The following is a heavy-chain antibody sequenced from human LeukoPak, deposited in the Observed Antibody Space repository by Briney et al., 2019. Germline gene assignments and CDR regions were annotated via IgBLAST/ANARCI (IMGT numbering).Heavy chain of an antibody. V-gene: IGHV3-15*01. CDR3: AKTFHSDSALDP. J-gene: IGHJ5*02. CDR2: IRSKSSGETA. CDR1: GFTFSNAW. Sequence: GGSLRLSCAASGFTFSNAWMIWVRQAPGKGLEWVGRIRSKSSGETADYAAPVKGRFIISRDDSTNTLYLQMNSLKTEDTAVYYCAKTFHSDSALDPWGQGTLVTVSS. D-gene: IGHD3-22*01.